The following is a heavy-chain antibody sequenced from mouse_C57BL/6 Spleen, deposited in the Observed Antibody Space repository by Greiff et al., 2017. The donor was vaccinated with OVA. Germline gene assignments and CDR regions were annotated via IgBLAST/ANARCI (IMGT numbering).Heavy chain of an antibody. D-gene: IGHD1-1*01. Sequence: QVQLQQPGAELVKPGASVKLSCKASGYTFTSYWIHWVKQRPGQGLEWIGMIHPNSGSTNYNEKFKSKATLTVDKSSSTAYMQLSSLTSEDSAVYYCASLYYYGSSPWYFDVWGTGTTVTVSS. J-gene: IGHJ1*03. V-gene: IGHV1-64*01. CDR3: ASLYYYGSSPWYFDV. CDR1: GYTFTSYW. CDR2: IHPNSGST.